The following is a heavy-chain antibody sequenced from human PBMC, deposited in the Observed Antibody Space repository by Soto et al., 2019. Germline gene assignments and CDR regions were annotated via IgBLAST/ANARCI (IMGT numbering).Heavy chain of an antibody. CDR1: GGSISSYY. V-gene: IGHV4-59*01. CDR2: IYYSGST. J-gene: IGHJ5*02. Sequence: QVQLQESGPGLVKPWETLSLTCTVSGGSISSYYWSWMRQPPGKGLEWIGYIYYSGSTNYNPSLKSRVTISVDTSKNQFSLKLSSVTAADTAVYYCARDHLFGTWGRFDTWGQGTLVTVSS. D-gene: IGHD3-10*02. CDR3: ARDHLFGTWGRFDT.